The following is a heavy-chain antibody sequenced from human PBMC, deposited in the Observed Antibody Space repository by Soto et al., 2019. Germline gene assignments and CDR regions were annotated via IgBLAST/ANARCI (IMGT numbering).Heavy chain of an antibody. CDR3: AKLPLVLVLGFAY. CDR1: GFTFSNYV. J-gene: IGHJ4*02. CDR2: MSGSGDNT. D-gene: IGHD2-8*02. V-gene: IGHV3-23*01. Sequence: EVHLLDSGGGLVQPGGSLRLSCAASGFTFSNYVMSWVRQAPGKGLEWVSSMSGSGDNTYYADSVKGRFTISRDNYKNTIFLQMNSLRAEDTAVYYCAKLPLVLVLGFAYWGKGNLVTVSS.